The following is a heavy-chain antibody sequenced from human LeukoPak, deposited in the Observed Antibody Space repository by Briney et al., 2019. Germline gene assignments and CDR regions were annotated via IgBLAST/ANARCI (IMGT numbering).Heavy chain of an antibody. CDR3: ARGWGNIRTTGSSFDN. V-gene: IGHV3-7*01. J-gene: IGHJ4*02. CDR1: RFTFSNYW. CDR2: IKQDGSEK. D-gene: IGHD7-27*01. Sequence: GGSLRLSCAASRFTFSNYWMSWVRQAPGKGLEWVANIKQDGSEKYYVDSVKGRFTISRDDAKNSLYLQMNSLTVEDTAVYYCARGWGNIRTTGSSFDNWGQGTLVTVSS.